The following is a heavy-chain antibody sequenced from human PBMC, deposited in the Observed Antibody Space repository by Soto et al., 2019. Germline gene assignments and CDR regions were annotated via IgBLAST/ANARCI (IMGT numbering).Heavy chain of an antibody. J-gene: IGHJ4*02. V-gene: IGHV3-13*04. CDR2: NGTAGDT. D-gene: IGHD3-22*01. CDR3: ARAIGPTLFDY. Sequence: GESLKISCSASGSTFSSYDMHWVRQGPGKGLEWVSANGTAGDTNYAGSVKGRFTISRENAKNSLYLQMNSLRAGDTAIYFCARAIGPTLFDYWGQGTLVTVSS. CDR1: GSTFSSYD.